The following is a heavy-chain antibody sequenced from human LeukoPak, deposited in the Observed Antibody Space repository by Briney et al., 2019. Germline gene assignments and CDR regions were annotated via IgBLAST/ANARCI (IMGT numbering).Heavy chain of an antibody. CDR3: ARDRYFDSTYMDV. CDR1: GFTFSSYG. CDR2: ISSSGTTI. Sequence: GGSLRLSCAASGFTFSSYGMHWVRQVPGKGLEWISYISSSGTTIYYADSVKGRFTISRDNANNLLYLQMNSLRAEDTAVYYCARDRYFDSTYMDVWGKGTTVTISS. J-gene: IGHJ6*03. V-gene: IGHV3-48*04. D-gene: IGHD3-9*01.